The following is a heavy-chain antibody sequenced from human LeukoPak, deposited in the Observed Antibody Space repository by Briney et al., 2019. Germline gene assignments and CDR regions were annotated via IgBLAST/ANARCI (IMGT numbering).Heavy chain of an antibody. CDR1: GFTFSSYA. Sequence: GGSLRLSCAASGFTFSSYAMSWLRQAPGKGLEWVSAISASGGTTYYADSVKGRFTISRDNSKDTLYLQMSSLRAEDTAVYYCAKAYSSGWSPFDYWGQGTLVTVSS. CDR2: ISASGGTT. CDR3: AKAYSSGWSPFDY. V-gene: IGHV3-23*01. J-gene: IGHJ4*02. D-gene: IGHD6-19*01.